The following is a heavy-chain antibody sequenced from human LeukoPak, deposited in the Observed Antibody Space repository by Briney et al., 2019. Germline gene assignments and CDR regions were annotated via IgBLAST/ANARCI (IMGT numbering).Heavy chain of an antibody. Sequence: GGSLRLSCTASGFIFSGSWMAWIRQAPGKGLEWVAIIKKDGSEKYYVDSMKGRFTISRDNAKTSLYLQMNSLRAEDTAVYYCARDVLAAGATGTFDIWGQGTMVTVSS. D-gene: IGHD1-14*01. V-gene: IGHV3-7*03. CDR3: ARDVLAAGATGTFDI. J-gene: IGHJ3*02. CDR2: IKKDGSEK. CDR1: GFIFSGSW.